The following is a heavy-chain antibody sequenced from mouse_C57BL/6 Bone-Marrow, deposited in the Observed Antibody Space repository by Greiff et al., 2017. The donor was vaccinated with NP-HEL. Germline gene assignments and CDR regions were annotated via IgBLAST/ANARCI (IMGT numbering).Heavy chain of an antibody. Sequence: VKLQQPGAELVKPGASVKMSCKASGYTFTSYWITWVKQRPGQGLEWIGDIYPGSGSTNYNEKFKSKATLTVDTSSSTAYMQLSSLTAEDSAVYYCAREGELPGYFDGWGTGTTVTVSS. CDR1: GYTFTSYW. CDR3: AREGELPGYFDG. CDR2: IYPGSGST. J-gene: IGHJ1*03. V-gene: IGHV1-55*01. D-gene: IGHD2-1*01.